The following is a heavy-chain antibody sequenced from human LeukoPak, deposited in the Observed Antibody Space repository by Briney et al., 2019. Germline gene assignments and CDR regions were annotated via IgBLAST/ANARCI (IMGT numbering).Heavy chain of an antibody. Sequence: PSETLSLICTVAGGFMSSYYWSWIRQPPGKGLEWNGYIYYSGSNKYNPPLKSRVTISVDTSKNQFSLKLSSVSAADTAVYYCARGARAGYNLAPLDYWGQGTLVTVSS. V-gene: IGHV4-59*08. CDR1: GGFMSSYY. CDR2: IYYSGSN. CDR3: ARGARAGYNLAPLDY. D-gene: IGHD5-24*01. J-gene: IGHJ4*02.